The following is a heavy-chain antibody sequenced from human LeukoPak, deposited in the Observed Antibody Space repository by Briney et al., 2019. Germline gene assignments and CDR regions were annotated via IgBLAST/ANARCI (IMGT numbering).Heavy chain of an antibody. Sequence: GGSLRFSCAASGFTFRSYAMSWVRQGPGKGLPWVSAISSSGGRTYYADSVKGRFTISRDNSKNTLYLQMNSLRAEDTAVYYCAKDPPRPIAVGKWFRPYYFDYWGQGTLVTVSS. D-gene: IGHD6-19*01. CDR3: AKDPPRPIAVGKWFRPYYFDY. V-gene: IGHV3-23*01. CDR1: GFTFRSYA. J-gene: IGHJ4*02. CDR2: ISSSGGRT.